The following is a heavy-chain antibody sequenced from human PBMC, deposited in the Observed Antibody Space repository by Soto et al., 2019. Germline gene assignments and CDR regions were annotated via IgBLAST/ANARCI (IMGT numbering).Heavy chain of an antibody. D-gene: IGHD1-1*01. CDR2: IVPILVVP. Sequence: QVQLVQSGAEVKKPGSSVKVSCKASGDTFDDYTLTWVRQAPGQGLEWMGRIVPILVVPNYAQNFKGRLTISADISTSAAYMELSSLRFEDTAVYYCARVGRTTGTMSWWFDPWGQGTLVTVSS. CDR1: GDTFDDYT. CDR3: ARVGRTTGTMSWWFDP. V-gene: IGHV1-69*02. J-gene: IGHJ5*02.